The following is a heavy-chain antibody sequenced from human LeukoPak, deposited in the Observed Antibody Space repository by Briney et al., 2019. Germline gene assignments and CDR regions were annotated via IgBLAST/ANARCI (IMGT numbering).Heavy chain of an antibody. D-gene: IGHD2-2*01. CDR1: GGSVSTFY. V-gene: IGHV4-4*07. Sequence: SETLSLTCTVSGGSVSTFYWSWIRQPAGKGLEWIGRIFTTGNTNYNPSLKSRVTISVDTSKNQISLKVRSVTAADTAVYYCARTTEDCSSTSCYQYWFDPWGQGTLVTVSS. CDR3: ARTTEDCSSTSCYQYWFDP. CDR2: IFTTGNT. J-gene: IGHJ5*02.